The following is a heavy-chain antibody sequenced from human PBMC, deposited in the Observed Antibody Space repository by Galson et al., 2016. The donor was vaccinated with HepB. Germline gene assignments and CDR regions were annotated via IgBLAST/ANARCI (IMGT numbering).Heavy chain of an antibody. V-gene: IGHV4-38-2*02. CDR3: ARARPVYDILTGYYPNWFDP. Sequence: ETLSLTCPVSGYSISSNYYWGWIRQPPGKGLEWIGSVYHTGYTYDNPSVKNRVTISVDTSKSQFSLKLSSVTAADTAVYYCARARPVYDILTGYYPNWFDPWGQGTLVTVSS. J-gene: IGHJ5*02. D-gene: IGHD3-9*01. CDR1: GYSISSNYY. CDR2: VYHTGYT.